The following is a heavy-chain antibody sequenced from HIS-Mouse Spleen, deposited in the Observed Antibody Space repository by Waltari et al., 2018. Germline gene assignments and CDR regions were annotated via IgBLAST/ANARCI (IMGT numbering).Heavy chain of an antibody. D-gene: IGHD1-1*01. J-gene: IGHJ4*02. CDR1: GFTFSIYW. CDR2: IKQDGSEK. Sequence: EVQLVASGGGLVQPGGSLRLSCAASGFTFSIYWMSWVRQAPGKGLEWVANIKQDGSEKYYVDSVKGRFTISRDNAKNSLYLQMNSLRAEDTAVYYCARDSRRTGPFGYWGQGTLVTVSS. CDR3: ARDSRRTGPFGY. V-gene: IGHV3-7*01.